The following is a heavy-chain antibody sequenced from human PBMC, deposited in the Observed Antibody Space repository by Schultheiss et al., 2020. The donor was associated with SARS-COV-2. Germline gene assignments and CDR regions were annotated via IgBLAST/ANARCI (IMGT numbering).Heavy chain of an antibody. CDR2: ISYDGSNK. Sequence: GGSLRLSCAASRFTFTNYAIHVRQAPGKGLEWVAVISYDGSNKYYADSVKGRFTISRDNSKNTLYLQMNSLRAEDTAVYYCARGASSDYGDSETSPPHDYWGQGTLVTVSS. CDR3: ARGASSDYGDSETSPPHDY. J-gene: IGHJ4*02. D-gene: IGHD4-17*01. CDR1: RFTFTNYA. V-gene: IGHV3-30-3*01.